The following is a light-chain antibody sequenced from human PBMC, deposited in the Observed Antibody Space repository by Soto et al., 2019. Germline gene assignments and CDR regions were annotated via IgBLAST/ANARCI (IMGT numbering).Light chain of an antibody. V-gene: IGLV1-51*01. Sequence: QSVLTQPPSVSAAPGQRVTISCSGRNSNIGVNYVSWYQQVPGTAPKLLIYDNNKRPSEIPDRFSGSKSGTSATLGITGLQTGDEADYYCGTWDSSLSAVVFGGGTKLTVL. CDR2: DNN. CDR3: GTWDSSLSAVV. J-gene: IGLJ2*01. CDR1: NSNIGVNY.